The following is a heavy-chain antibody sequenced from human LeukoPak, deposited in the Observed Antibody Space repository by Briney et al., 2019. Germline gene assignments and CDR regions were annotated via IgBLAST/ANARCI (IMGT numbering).Heavy chain of an antibody. D-gene: IGHD4-11*01. CDR1: GFIFSDYT. J-gene: IGHJ4*02. CDR3: AREDYGNYYFDY. Sequence: GGSLRLSCAASGFIFSDYTMYWVRQAPGKGLEWVAGISGDGSNKYYADSVKGRFTISRDNTKNTLYLQVNSLRPEGTALYSCAREDYGNYYFDYWGQGTLVTVSS. V-gene: IGHV3-30-3*01. CDR2: ISGDGSNK.